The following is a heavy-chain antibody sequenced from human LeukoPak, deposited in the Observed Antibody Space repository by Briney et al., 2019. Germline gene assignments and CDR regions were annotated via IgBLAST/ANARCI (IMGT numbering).Heavy chain of an antibody. Sequence: GGSLRLSCAASGFTFSTYAMHWVRQAPGKGLEWVAVISYDGSNKYYADSVKGRFTISRDNSKNTLYLQMNSLRAEDTAVYYCARGEQPSYYYYYYMDVWGKGTTVTVPS. CDR3: ARGEQPSYYYYYYMDV. V-gene: IGHV3-30*01. CDR1: GFTFSTYA. CDR2: ISYDGSNK. D-gene: IGHD1-26*01. J-gene: IGHJ6*03.